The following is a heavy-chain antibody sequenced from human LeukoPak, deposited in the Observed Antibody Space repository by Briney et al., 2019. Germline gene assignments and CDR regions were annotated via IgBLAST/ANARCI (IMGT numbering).Heavy chain of an antibody. CDR1: GGSMSPYY. D-gene: IGHD3-10*01. CDR3: ARTMVRGVSEWFDP. V-gene: IGHV4-59*01. CDR2: VFYSGNT. J-gene: IGHJ5*02. Sequence: SETLSLTCTVSGGSMSPYYWNWIRQAPGKGLEWIGYVFYSGNTYYNPSLRGRVTISIDTSKSQFSLNLSSVTAADTAVYYCARTMVRGVSEWFDPWGQGTLVTVSS.